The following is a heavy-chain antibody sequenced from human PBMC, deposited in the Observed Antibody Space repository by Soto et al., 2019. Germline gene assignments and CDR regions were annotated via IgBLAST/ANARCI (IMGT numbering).Heavy chain of an antibody. CDR3: ARSWGSKGWFDP. CDR1: GFTFSSYD. CDR2: IGTADDT. D-gene: IGHD7-27*01. Sequence: GGSLRLSCAASGFTFSSYDMHWVRQATGKGLEWVSAIGTADDTYYPGSVKGRFTISRENAKNSLYLQMNSLRAGDTAVYCGARSWGSKGWFDPWGQGTLVTVSS. J-gene: IGHJ5*02. V-gene: IGHV3-13*01.